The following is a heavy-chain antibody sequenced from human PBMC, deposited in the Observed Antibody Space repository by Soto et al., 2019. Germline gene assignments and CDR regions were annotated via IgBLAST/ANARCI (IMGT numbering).Heavy chain of an antibody. CDR1: GFTFNTYS. Sequence: QVQLEESGGGVVQPGRSLRLSCEASGFTFNTYSMHWVRQPPGKGLEWLAAIWYDGTQKYYADSVKGRFIISRDNSKKTLYLEMNCLRAEDTAVYYCARAGGTTVTGLWHFDSWCQGTLVTVSS. CDR2: IWYDGTQK. CDR3: ARAGGTTVTGLWHFDS. D-gene: IGHD4-17*01. V-gene: IGHV3-33*01. J-gene: IGHJ4*02.